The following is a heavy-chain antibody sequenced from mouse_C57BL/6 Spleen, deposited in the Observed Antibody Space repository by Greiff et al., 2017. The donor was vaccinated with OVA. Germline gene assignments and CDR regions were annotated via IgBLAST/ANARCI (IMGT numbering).Heavy chain of an antibody. D-gene: IGHD2-3*01. CDR1: GYTFTSYW. V-gene: IGHV1-50*01. J-gene: IGHJ1*03. CDR3: ARRGRDDGYYWYFDV. Sequence: QVQLQQPGAELVKPGASVKLSCKASGYTFTSYWMQWVKQRPGQGLEWIGEIDPSDSYTNYNQKFKGKATLTVDTSSSTAYMQLSSLTSEDSAVYYCARRGRDDGYYWYFDVWGTGTTVTVSS. CDR2: IDPSDSYT.